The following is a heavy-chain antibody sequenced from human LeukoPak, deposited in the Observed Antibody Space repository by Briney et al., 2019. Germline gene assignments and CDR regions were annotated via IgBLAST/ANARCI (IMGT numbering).Heavy chain of an antibody. V-gene: IGHV3-30-3*02. J-gene: IGHJ4*02. D-gene: IGHD2-2*01. CDR1: GFTFSSYA. CDR2: ISYDGSNK. CDR3: AKLGCTGTICYANY. Sequence: GRSLRLSCAASGFTFSSYAMHWVRQAPGKGLEWVAVISYDGSNKYYADSMKGRFTISRDNSQNTLYLQMYSLRAEDTALYYCAKLGCTGTICYANYWGQGTLVTVSS.